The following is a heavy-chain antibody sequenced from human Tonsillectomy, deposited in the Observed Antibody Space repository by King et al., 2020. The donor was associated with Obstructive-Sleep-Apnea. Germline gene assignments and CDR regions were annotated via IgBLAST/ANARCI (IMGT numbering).Heavy chain of an antibody. CDR2: INHSGST. D-gene: IGHD4-17*01. V-gene: IGHV4-34*01. CDR3: ARGLDYGDSEDY. Sequence: VQLPQWGAGLLKPSETLSLTCAVYGGSFSGYYWSWIRQPPGKGLEWIGEINHSGSTNYNPSLKSRVTISVDTSKNQFSLKLSSVTAADTAVYYCARGLDYGDSEDYWGQGTLVTVSS. J-gene: IGHJ4*02. CDR1: GGSFSGYY.